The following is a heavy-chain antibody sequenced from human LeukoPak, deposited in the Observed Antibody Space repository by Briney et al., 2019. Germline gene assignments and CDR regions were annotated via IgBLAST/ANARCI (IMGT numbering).Heavy chain of an antibody. Sequence: SQTLSLTCAISGDSVSSNSAAWDWIRQSPSRGLEWLGRTYYRSKWYNDYAVSVKSRITINPDTSKNQFSLQLNSVTPEDTAVYYCARGSRMVRGVIIRKEFDYWGQGTLVTVSS. CDR2: TYYRSKWYN. J-gene: IGHJ4*02. V-gene: IGHV6-1*01. CDR1: GDSVSSNSAA. CDR3: ARGSRMVRGVIIRKEFDY. D-gene: IGHD3-10*01.